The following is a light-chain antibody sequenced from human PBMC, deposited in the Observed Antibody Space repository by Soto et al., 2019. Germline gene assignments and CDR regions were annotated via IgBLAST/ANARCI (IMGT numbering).Light chain of an antibody. V-gene: IGKV3-15*01. J-gene: IGKJ1*01. CDR3: QQYNNWWT. Sequence: EIVMTQSPATLSASPGERATISCRASQSVSNNLAWYHQKPGQAPRLLIYGASTRATGIPARFSGSGSGTEFTLTISSLQPEDFAVYYCQQYNNWWTFGQGTKVEIK. CDR2: GAS. CDR1: QSVSNN.